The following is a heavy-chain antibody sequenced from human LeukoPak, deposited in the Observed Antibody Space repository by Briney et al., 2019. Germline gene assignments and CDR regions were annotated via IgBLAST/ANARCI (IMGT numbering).Heavy chain of an antibody. V-gene: IGHV3-9*01. CDR3: AKELSGYCSGGSCGIY. CDR2: ISWNSGSI. D-gene: IGHD2-15*01. CDR1: GFTFDDYA. J-gene: IGHJ4*02. Sequence: GGSLRLSCAASGFTFDDYAMHWVRQAPGKGLEWVSGISWNSGSIGYADSVKGRFTISRDNAKNSLYLQMNSLRAEDTALYYCAKELSGYCSGGSCGIYWGQGTLVTVPS.